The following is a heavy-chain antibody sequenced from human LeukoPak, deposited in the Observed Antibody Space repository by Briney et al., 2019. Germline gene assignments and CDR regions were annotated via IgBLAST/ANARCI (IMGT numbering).Heavy chain of an antibody. D-gene: IGHD2-2*01. CDR2: IIPTFGTA. J-gene: IGHJ5*02. CDR1: GGTFSSYA. CDR3: ARALGYCSSTSCSNWFDP. Sequence: GASVKVSCKAPGGTFSSYAISWVRQAPGQGLEWMGGIIPTFGTANYAQKFQGRVTITADESTSTAYMELSSLRSEDTAVYYCARALGYCSSTSCSNWFDPWGQGTLVTVSS. V-gene: IGHV1-69*13.